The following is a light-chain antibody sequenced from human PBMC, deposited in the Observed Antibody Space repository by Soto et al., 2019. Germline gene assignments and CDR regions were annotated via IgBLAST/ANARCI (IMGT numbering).Light chain of an antibody. Sequence: QSALTQPASVSGSPGQSITISCTGTSSDVGGYNYVSWYQQHPGKAPKLMIYDVSNRPSGVSNRFSGSKSGNTASLTISGLQAEEEADYYCSSYTSSSTFYVFGTGTKVTVL. J-gene: IGLJ1*01. CDR1: SSDVGGYNY. V-gene: IGLV2-14*01. CDR2: DVS. CDR3: SSYTSSSTFYV.